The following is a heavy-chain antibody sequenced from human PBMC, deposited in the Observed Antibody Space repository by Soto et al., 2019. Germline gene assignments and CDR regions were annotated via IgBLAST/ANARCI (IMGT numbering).Heavy chain of an antibody. CDR2: IYYSGST. CDR3: ARQGRAVAATGIDY. V-gene: IGHV4-39*01. D-gene: IGHD6-19*01. Sequence: PSETLSLTCTVSGGSISSSSYYWGWIRQPPGKGLEWIGSIYYSGSTYYNPSLKSRVTISVDTSKNQFSLKLSSVTAADTAVYYCARQGRAVAATGIDYWGQGTLVSVSS. J-gene: IGHJ4*02. CDR1: GGSISSSSYY.